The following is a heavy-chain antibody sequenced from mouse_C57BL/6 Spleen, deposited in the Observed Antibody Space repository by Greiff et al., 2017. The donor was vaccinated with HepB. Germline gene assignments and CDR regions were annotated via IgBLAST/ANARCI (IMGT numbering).Heavy chain of an antibody. D-gene: IGHD2-2*01. CDR3: ARGVRHPDY. Sequence: DVQLQESGPGLVKPSQSLSLTCSVTGYSITSGYYWNCIRQFPGNKLEWMGYISYDGSNNYNPSLKNRISITRDTSKNQFFLKLNSVTTEDTATYYCARGVRHPDYWGQGTTLTVSS. CDR1: GYSITSGYY. CDR2: ISYDGSN. V-gene: IGHV3-6*01. J-gene: IGHJ2*01.